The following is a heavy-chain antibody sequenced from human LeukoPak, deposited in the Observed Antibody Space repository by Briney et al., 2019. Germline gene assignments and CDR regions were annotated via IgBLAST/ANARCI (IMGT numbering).Heavy chain of an antibody. CDR1: GFTFDDYG. CDR3: AKEDSSSWHSANWFDP. Sequence: GGSLRLSCAASGFTFDDYGMSWVRQAPGKGLEWVSGINWNGGSTGYADSVKGRFTISRDNAKNSLYLQMNSLRAEDTALYYCAKEDSSSWHSANWFDPWGQGTLVTVSS. D-gene: IGHD6-13*01. CDR2: INWNGGST. J-gene: IGHJ5*02. V-gene: IGHV3-20*04.